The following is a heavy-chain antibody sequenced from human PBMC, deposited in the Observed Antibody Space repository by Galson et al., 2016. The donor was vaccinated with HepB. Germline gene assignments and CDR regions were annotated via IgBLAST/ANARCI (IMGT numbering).Heavy chain of an antibody. CDR2: ISWNGGRM. D-gene: IGHD3-22*01. V-gene: IGHV3-9*01. CDR1: GFTIDHYA. Sequence: SLRLSCAASGFTIDHYAMHWVRQAPGKGLEWVSGISWNGGRMGYADSVKGRLTISRDNAQKSLYLQMNRLRPEDTALYFCAKDSGSDYYQRSGLRRNAFDMWGQGTMVTVSS. CDR3: AKDSGSDYYQRSGLRRNAFDM. J-gene: IGHJ3*02.